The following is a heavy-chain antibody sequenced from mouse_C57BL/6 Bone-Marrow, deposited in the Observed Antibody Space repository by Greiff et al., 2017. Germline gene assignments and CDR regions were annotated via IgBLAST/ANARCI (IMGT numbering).Heavy chain of an antibody. CDR2: IWGGGST. Sequence: QVQLQQSGPGLVAPSQSLSITCTVSGFSLTSSGVDWVRQPPGTGLEWLGVIWGGGSTNYNSALMSRLSISKDNSKSQVFLKMNSLQTDDTAMYYCAKHERGNGYFDVWGTGTTVTVSS. V-gene: IGHV2-9*01. D-gene: IGHD2-1*01. J-gene: IGHJ1*03. CDR3: AKHERGNGYFDV. CDR1: GFSLTSSG.